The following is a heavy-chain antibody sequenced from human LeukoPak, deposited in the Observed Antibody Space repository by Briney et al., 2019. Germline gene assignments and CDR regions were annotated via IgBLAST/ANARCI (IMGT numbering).Heavy chain of an antibody. Sequence: PGGSLRLSCAASGFTFSSYSINWVRQAPGKGLEWVAYISSSSSTIYYADSVKGRFTISRHNAKNSLYLQMNSLRAEDTAVYYCARVGLYDILTGCPPFDYWGQGTLVTVSS. D-gene: IGHD3-9*01. J-gene: IGHJ4*02. CDR3: ARVGLYDILTGCPPFDY. CDR2: ISSSSSTI. V-gene: IGHV3-48*01. CDR1: GFTFSSYS.